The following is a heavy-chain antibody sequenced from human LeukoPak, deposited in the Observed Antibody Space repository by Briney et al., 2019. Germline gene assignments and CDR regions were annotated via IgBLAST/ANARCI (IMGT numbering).Heavy chain of an antibody. J-gene: IGHJ3*02. CDR3: ARVAYSGYDSRGAFDI. CDR1: GGSISTYY. CDR2: VFYTGST. V-gene: IGHV4-59*01. Sequence: SETLSLTCTLSGGSISTYYWTWIRQPPGKGLESIVYVFYTGSTNYNPSLKSRVTISVDTSKNQFSLKLNSVTAADTAIYYCARVAYSGYDSRGAFDIWGQGTMVTVSS. D-gene: IGHD5-12*01.